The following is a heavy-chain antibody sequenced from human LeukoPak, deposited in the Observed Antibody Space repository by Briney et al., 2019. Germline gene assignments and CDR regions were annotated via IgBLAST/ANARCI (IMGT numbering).Heavy chain of an antibody. J-gene: IGHJ3*02. V-gene: IGHV1-46*01. Sequence: ASVKLSCRASGYTLTSYYVHWVRQAPGQGLEWMGIINPSALSTHYAQKFQGRVTLTSDTSTSSVYMELSSLTSDDTAVYYCARSGRGTLVQPAAVPSVSAAFDIWGQGTMVTVSS. D-gene: IGHD2-2*01. CDR2: INPSALST. CDR1: GYTLTSYY. CDR3: ARSGRGTLVQPAAVPSVSAAFDI.